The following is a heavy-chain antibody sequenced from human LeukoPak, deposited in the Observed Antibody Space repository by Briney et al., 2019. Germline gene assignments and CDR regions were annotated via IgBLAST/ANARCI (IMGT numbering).Heavy chain of an antibody. D-gene: IGHD6-19*01. V-gene: IGHV1-18*01. CDR2: ISAYNGNT. CDR3: ARDLGAVAGGYYYYYYYMDV. CDR1: GNTFTSYG. Sequence: VASVKVSCKASGNTFTSYGISWVRQAPGQGLEWMGWISAYNGNTNYAQKLQGRVTMTTDTSTSTAYMELRSLRSDDTAVYYCARDLGAVAGGYYYYYYYMDVWGKGTTVTVSS. J-gene: IGHJ6*03.